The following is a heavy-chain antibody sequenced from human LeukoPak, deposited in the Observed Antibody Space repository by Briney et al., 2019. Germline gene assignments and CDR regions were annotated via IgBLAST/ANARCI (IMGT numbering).Heavy chain of an antibody. Sequence: SETLSLTCTVSGGSISSGSYYWRWIRQPAGKGLEWIVRIYTSGSTNYNPSLKSQLTISVDTSKNQFSLKLSSVTAAETAVYYCARYNWNDVLFDSWGQGTLVTVSS. J-gene: IGHJ4*02. CDR1: GGSISSGSYY. CDR2: IYTSGST. D-gene: IGHD1-20*01. V-gene: IGHV4-61*02. CDR3: ARYNWNDVLFDS.